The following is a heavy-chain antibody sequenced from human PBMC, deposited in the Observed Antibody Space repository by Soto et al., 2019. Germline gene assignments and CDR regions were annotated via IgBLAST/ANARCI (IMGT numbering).Heavy chain of an antibody. V-gene: IGHV4-39*01. D-gene: IGHD3-3*01. Sequence: SETLSLTCTVSGGSISSSSYYWGWIRQPPGKGLEWIGSIYYSGSTYYNPSLKRRVTISVDTSKNQFSLKLSSVTAADTAVYYCARHDFWSGYPGPWGQGTLVTVSS. CDR1: GGSISSSSYY. J-gene: IGHJ5*02. CDR3: ARHDFWSGYPGP. CDR2: IYYSGST.